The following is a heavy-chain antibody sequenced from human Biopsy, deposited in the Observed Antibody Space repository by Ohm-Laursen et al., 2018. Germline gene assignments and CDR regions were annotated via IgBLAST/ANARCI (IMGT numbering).Heavy chain of an antibody. V-gene: IGHV3-53*01. CDR2: IQRGGST. J-gene: IGHJ4*02. Sequence: SLRLSCAASGFSVSDHSMTWVRQAPGKGLEWVPLIQRGGSTFYGDSVKGRFTISRDNSKNTLYLLMNSLRAEDTAMYYCAKGGYCTTTSCYMDVDYWGQGTLVTVSS. CDR3: AKGGYCTTTSCYMDVDY. D-gene: IGHD2-2*02. CDR1: GFSVSDHS.